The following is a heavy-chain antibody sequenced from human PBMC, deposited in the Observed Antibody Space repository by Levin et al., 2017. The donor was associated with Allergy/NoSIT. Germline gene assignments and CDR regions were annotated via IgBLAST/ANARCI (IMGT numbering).Heavy chain of an antibody. CDR1: GGSISSGGYY. J-gene: IGHJ5*02. CDR3: ARAGGIAAAGGSWFDP. Sequence: SETLSLTCTVSGGSISSGGYYWSWIRQHPGKGLEWIGYIYYSGSTYYNPSLKSRVTISVDTSKNQFSLKLSSVTAADTAVYYCARAGGIAAAGGSWFDPWGQGTLVTVSS. CDR2: IYYSGST. D-gene: IGHD6-13*01. V-gene: IGHV4-31*03.